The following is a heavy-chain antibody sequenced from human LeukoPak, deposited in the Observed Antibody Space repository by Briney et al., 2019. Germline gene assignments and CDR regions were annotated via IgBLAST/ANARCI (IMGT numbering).Heavy chain of an antibody. J-gene: IGHJ4*02. CDR3: ARDSPLSPYDY. V-gene: IGHV1-3*01. Sequence: ASVKVSCKDSGYTFIRNAMHWVRQAPGQRLEWMGWINVGNGKTKYSQKFQGRVTITRDTSASTAYMEVSSLRSEDTAVYYCARDSPLSPYDYWGQGTLVTVSS. CDR1: GYTFIRNA. CDR2: INVGNGKT. D-gene: IGHD3-16*02.